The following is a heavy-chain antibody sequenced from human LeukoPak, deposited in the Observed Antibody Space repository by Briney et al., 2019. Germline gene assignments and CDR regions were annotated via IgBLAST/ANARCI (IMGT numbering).Heavy chain of an antibody. V-gene: IGHV5-51*01. CDR2: IYPGDSDT. Sequence: GESLKISCKGSGYSFTSYWIGWVRQMPGKGLEWMGIIYPGDSDTRYSPSFQGQVTISADKSISTAYLQWSSLKASDTAMYYCARSTMVRGILGSGGAFDVWGQGSMVTV. D-gene: IGHD3-10*01. CDR3: ARSTMVRGILGSGGAFDV. CDR1: GYSFTSYW. J-gene: IGHJ3*01.